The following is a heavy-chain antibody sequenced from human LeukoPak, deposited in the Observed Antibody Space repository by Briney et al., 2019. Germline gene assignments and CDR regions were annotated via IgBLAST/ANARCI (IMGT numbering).Heavy chain of an antibody. CDR1: GFTFSGYA. CDR2: VSSSGGST. CDR3: AKGDGYNYHNRFDP. D-gene: IGHD5-24*01. J-gene: IGHJ5*02. V-gene: IGHV3-23*01. Sequence: GGSLRLSCAASGFTFSGYALSWVRQAPGKGLEWVSSVSSSGGSTYYADSVKGRFTISRDNSKNTLYLQMNSLRADDTAVYYCAKGDGYNYHNRFDPWGQGTLVTVSS.